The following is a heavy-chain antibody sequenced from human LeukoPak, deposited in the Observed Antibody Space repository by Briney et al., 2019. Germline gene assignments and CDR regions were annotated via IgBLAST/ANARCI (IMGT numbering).Heavy chain of an antibody. CDR1: GGTFSSYA. D-gene: IGHD3-22*01. V-gene: IGHV1-69*13. J-gene: IGHJ3*02. CDR2: IIPIFGTA. Sequence: SVKVSCKASGGTFSSYAISWVRQAPGQGLEWMGGIIPIFGTANYAQKFQGRVTVTADESTSTAYMELSSLRSEDTAVYYCARDPPNYYDSSGYYEPFDIWGQGTMVTVSS. CDR3: ARDPPNYYDSSGYYEPFDI.